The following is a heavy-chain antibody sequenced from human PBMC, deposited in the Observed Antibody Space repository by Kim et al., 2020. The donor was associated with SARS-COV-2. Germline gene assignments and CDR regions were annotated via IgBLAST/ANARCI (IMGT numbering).Heavy chain of an antibody. V-gene: IGHV4-59*01. Sequence: SETLSLTCTVSGGSISTYYWSWIRQPPGKGLEWVGVIYDSGSTNYSPSLKSRVTMSLDTSKNQISLKLSSVTAADTAAYFCARGGSGYYDSSGYYHRDYWYFDLWGRGTLVTVSS. CDR2: IYDSGST. CDR3: ARGGSGYYDSSGYYHRDYWYFDL. J-gene: IGHJ2*01. CDR1: GGSISTYY. D-gene: IGHD3-22*01.